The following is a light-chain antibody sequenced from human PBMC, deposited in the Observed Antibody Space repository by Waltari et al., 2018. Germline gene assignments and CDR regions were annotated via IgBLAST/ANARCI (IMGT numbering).Light chain of an antibody. V-gene: IGKV3-15*01. Sequence: ETVMTQSPAILSVSPGESATLSCRASQSIKSHLAWYQQKPGQAPRLLIYGASTRAAGIPARCSGGGSGTEVILTISSLQSEDFATYHCQQYNNWPLYTFGQGTKLEI. J-gene: IGKJ2*01. CDR1: QSIKSH. CDR3: QQYNNWPLYT. CDR2: GAS.